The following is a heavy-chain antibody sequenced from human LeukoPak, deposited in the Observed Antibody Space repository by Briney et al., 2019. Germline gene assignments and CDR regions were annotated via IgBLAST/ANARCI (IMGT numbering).Heavy chain of an antibody. CDR3: AREGRLVSYGSIRY. V-gene: IGHV1-2*02. J-gene: IGHJ4*02. CDR2: INPNSGGT. Sequence: ASVKVSCKASGYTFTGYYMHWVRQAPGQGLEWMGWINPNSGGTNYEQKFQGRVTMTRDTSISTAYMELSRLRSDDTAVYYCAREGRLVSYGSIRYWGQGTLVTVSS. CDR1: GYTFTGYY. D-gene: IGHD5-18*01.